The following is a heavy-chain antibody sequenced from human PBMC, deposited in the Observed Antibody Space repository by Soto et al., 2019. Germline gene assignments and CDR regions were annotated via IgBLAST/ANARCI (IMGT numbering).Heavy chain of an antibody. J-gene: IGHJ4*02. CDR2: IYHSGST. Sequence: PSETLSLTCAVSGDSITRCYYWGLIRKPAVKGLEWIGSIYHSGSTYYNPSLKSRVTISVDTPQKLFSLKLSSVTAADTAVYYCARLPYSYSGYDATYFDYWGQGTLVT. V-gene: IGHV4-38-2*01. CDR3: ARLPYSYSGYDATYFDY. D-gene: IGHD5-12*01. CDR1: GDSITRCYY.